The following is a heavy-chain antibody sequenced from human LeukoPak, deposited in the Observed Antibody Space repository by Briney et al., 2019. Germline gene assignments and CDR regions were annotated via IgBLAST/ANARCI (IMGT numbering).Heavy chain of an antibody. Sequence: GGSLRLSCAASGFTFKNYGMSWVRQAPGKGLEWVANIKQDGSEKYYVDSVKGRFTISRDNAKNSLYLQMNSLRAEDTAVYYCARDRDSSSSFDYWGQGTLVTVSS. CDR1: GFTFKNYG. CDR2: IKQDGSEK. D-gene: IGHD6-6*01. CDR3: ARDRDSSSSFDY. V-gene: IGHV3-7*05. J-gene: IGHJ4*02.